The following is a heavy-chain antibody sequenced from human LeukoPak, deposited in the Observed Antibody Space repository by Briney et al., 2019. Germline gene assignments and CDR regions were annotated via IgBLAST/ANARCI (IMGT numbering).Heavy chain of an antibody. D-gene: IGHD3-22*01. V-gene: IGHV4-34*01. CDR1: GGSFSGYY. Sequence: PSGTLSLTCAVYGGSFSGYYWSWIRQPPGKGLEWIGEINHSGSTNYNPSLKSRVTISVDTSKNQFSLKLSSVTAADTAVYYCARAPEYDSSGYYLDYWGQGTLVTVSS. CDR3: ARAPEYDSSGYYLDY. CDR2: INHSGST. J-gene: IGHJ4*02.